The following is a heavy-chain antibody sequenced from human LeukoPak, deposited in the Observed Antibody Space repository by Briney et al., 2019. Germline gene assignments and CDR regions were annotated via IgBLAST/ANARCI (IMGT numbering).Heavy chain of an antibody. CDR2: SSGSCCST. V-gene: IGHV3-23*01. CDR1: GCSFSSCV. J-gene: IGHJ4*02. Sequence: GFSLTLSRAACGCSFSSCVMMWLRQAPGKGRDGVSVSSGSCCSTYYADSVKGRFTISRDNSKNTLFLQINRRRAEDTALYYRSKDPYDGSGYYSLSPTYYFDYWGQGTLVTVSS. CDR3: SKDPYDGSGYYSLSPTYYFDY. D-gene: IGHD3-22*01.